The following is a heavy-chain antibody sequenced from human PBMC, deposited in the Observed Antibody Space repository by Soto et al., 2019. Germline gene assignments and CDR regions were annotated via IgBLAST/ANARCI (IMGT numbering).Heavy chain of an antibody. CDR2: IYYSGST. J-gene: IGHJ4*02. V-gene: IGHV4-59*01. CDR1: GGSISGYY. D-gene: IGHD3-3*01. CDR3: ARTYYDSWSGYYFDY. Sequence: PSETLSLTCTVSGGSISGYYWSWIRQPPGKGLEYIGYIYYSGSTNYNPSLKSRVTISVDTSKKQLSLKLSSVTAADTAVYYCARTYYDSWSGYYFDYWGQGTLVTVSS.